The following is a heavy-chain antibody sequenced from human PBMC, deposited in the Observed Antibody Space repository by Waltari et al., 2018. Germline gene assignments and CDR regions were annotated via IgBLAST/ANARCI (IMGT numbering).Heavy chain of an antibody. D-gene: IGHD3-3*01. CDR1: GGTFSSYT. CDR3: ARWSYDFWSGYYYYYGMDV. V-gene: IGHV1-69*02. CDR2: IVPFLGIA. J-gene: IGHJ6*02. Sequence: QVQLVQSGAEVKKPGSSVKVSCKASGGTFSSYTISWVRQAPGQGLEWMGRIVPFLGIANDAQKFQGRVTITADKSTSTAYMELSSLRSEDTAVYYCARWSYDFWSGYYYYYGMDVWGQGTTVTVSS.